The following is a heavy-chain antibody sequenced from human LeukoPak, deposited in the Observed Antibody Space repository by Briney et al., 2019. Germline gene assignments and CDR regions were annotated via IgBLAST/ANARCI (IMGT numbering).Heavy chain of an antibody. CDR2: IFYSGST. D-gene: IGHD2-2*01. CDR3: ARHPYQLLWLSWFDP. V-gene: IGHV4-39*01. CDR1: GGSISSSSYY. J-gene: IGHJ5*02. Sequence: SETLSLTCSVSGGSISSSSYYWGWIRQPPGKGLEWMVSIFYSGSTYYNPSLKSRVTVSVDTSKKQFSLKLSSVTAADTAVYYCARHPYQLLWLSWFDPWGQGTLVTVSS.